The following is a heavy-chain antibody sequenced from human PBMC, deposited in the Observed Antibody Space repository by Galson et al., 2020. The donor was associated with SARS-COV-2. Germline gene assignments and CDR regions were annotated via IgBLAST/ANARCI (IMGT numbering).Heavy chain of an antibody. V-gene: IGHV3-74*01. CDR1: GITFSSYW. CDR2: INSDGSST. CDR3: AAGSEYYDFWSGYYTPGFDY. Sequence: GESLKISCAASGITFSSYWMHWVRQAPGTGLVWVSRINSDGSSTSYADSVKGRFTISRDNAKNTLYLQMNSLRAEDTAVYYCAAGSEYYDFWSGYYTPGFDYWGQGTLVTVSS. J-gene: IGHJ4*02. D-gene: IGHD3-3*01.